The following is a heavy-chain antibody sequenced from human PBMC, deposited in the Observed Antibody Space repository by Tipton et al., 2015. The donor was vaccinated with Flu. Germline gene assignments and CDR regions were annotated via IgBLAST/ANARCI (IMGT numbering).Heavy chain of an antibody. D-gene: IGHD3-10*01. CDR2: VFYTGST. CDR3: ARIQGGYYGSVSYGT. Sequence: TLSLTCSVSGGSISSYYWSWIRQPPGKGLEWIGYVFYTGSTDYNPSLKSRVTISVDTSKNQFSLELISVTAADTAVYYCARIQGGYYGSVSYGTWGQGMLVTVSS. V-gene: IGHV4-59*01. J-gene: IGHJ5*02. CDR1: GGSISSYY.